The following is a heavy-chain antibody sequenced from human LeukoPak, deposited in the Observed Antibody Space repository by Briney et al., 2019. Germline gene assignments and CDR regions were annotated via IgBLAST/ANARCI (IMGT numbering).Heavy chain of an antibody. D-gene: IGHD3-22*01. Sequence: SETLSLTCTVSGGSISSYYWSSIRQPPGKGLEWIGYIYDSGSTNYNPSLKSRVTISVDTSKNQFSLKLSSVTAADTAVYYCACLTTADAFDIWGQGTMVTVSS. CDR3: ACLTTADAFDI. CDR1: GGSISSYY. V-gene: IGHV4-59*01. J-gene: IGHJ3*02. CDR2: IYDSGST.